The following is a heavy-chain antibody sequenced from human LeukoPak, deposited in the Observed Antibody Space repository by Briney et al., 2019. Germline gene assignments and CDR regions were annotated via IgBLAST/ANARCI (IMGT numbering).Heavy chain of an antibody. Sequence: GGSLRLSCAASGFTFSSSWMSWVRQAPGKGLEWVANIKQDGSEKYYVDSVKGRFTISRDNAKNSLYLQMNSLRAEDTAVYYCARDGSSRWLQLLSFDYWGQGTLVTVSS. CDR1: GFTFSSSW. D-gene: IGHD5-24*01. CDR3: ARDGSSRWLQLLSFDY. V-gene: IGHV3-7*01. J-gene: IGHJ4*02. CDR2: IKQDGSEK.